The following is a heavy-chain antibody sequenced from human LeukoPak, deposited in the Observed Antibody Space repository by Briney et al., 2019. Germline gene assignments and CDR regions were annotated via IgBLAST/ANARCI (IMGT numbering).Heavy chain of an antibody. V-gene: IGHV3-23*01. CDR3: AKPRAVGVNAFFDY. J-gene: IGHJ4*02. CDR2: VSGSGGST. Sequence: GGSLRLSCAASGFTFSSYAMRWVRQAPGKGLECVSSVSGSGGSTYYADSVKGRFTISRDNSKNTLYLQMNSLRAEDTAIYYCAKPRAVGVNAFFDYWGQGTLVTVSS. CDR1: GFTFSSYA.